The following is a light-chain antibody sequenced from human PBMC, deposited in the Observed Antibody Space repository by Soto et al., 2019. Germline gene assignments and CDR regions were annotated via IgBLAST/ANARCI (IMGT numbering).Light chain of an antibody. CDR1: TSNIGSNT. Sequence: QSVLTQPPSASGTPGQRVTISCSGTTSNIGSNTVSWYHHLPGTAPKLLIYSNDQRPSGVPDRFSGSKSGTSASLAISGLQSEDGADYYCAIWDLTLSAWVFGGGAKVTVL. J-gene: IGLJ3*02. CDR2: SND. CDR3: AIWDLTLSAWV. V-gene: IGLV1-44*01.